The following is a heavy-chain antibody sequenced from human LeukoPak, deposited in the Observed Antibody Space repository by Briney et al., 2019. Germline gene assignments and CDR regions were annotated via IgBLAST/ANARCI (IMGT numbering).Heavy chain of an antibody. Sequence: PSETLSLTCTVSGGSISSYYWSWIRQPPGKGLEWIGYIYYSGSTNYNPSLKSRVTTSVDTSKDQFSLKLSSVTAADTAVYYCARDNGGGELDAFDIWGQGTMVTVSS. CDR1: GGSISSYY. D-gene: IGHD4-17*01. J-gene: IGHJ3*02. CDR3: ARDNGGGELDAFDI. CDR2: IYYSGST. V-gene: IGHV4-59*01.